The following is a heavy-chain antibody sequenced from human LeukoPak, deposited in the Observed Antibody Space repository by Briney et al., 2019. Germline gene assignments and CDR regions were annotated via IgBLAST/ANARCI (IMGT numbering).Heavy chain of an antibody. Sequence: ASVKVSCKASGGTFSSYAISWVRQAPGQGLEWMGGIIPIFGTANYAQKFQGRVTITADESTSTAYMELSSLRSEDTAVYYCARDLIAAADFHDAFDIWGQGTMVTVSS. CDR1: GGTFSSYA. CDR3: ARDLIAAADFHDAFDI. D-gene: IGHD6-13*01. J-gene: IGHJ3*02. CDR2: IIPIFGTA. V-gene: IGHV1-69*13.